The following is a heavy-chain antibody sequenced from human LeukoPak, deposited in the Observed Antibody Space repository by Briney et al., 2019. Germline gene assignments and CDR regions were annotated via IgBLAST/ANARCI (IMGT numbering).Heavy chain of an antibody. Sequence: PSETLSLTCTVSGHSISSYYWSWIRQPPGKGLEWIGFIYYSGSTNYNPSLKSRVTISVDTSKNQFSLKLSSVTAADTAVYYCAGGYLDRYQLLPPALRWGQGTLVTVSS. CDR2: IYYSGST. CDR3: AGGYLDRYQLLPPALR. CDR1: GHSISSYY. V-gene: IGHV4-59*01. D-gene: IGHD2-2*01. J-gene: IGHJ4*02.